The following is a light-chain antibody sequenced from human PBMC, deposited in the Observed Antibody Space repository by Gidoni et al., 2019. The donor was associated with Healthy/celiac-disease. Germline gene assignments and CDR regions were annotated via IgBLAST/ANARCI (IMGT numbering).Light chain of an antibody. CDR3: QQYNNWPLT. Sequence: EIVMTQSPATLSVSPGERATLTCRASQSVSSNLAWYQQKPGQAPRRLIYGASTRATGIPARFSGSGSGTEFTLTISSLQSEDFAVYYCQQYNNWPLTFGQGTKVEIK. CDR1: QSVSSN. V-gene: IGKV3-15*01. CDR2: GAS. J-gene: IGKJ1*01.